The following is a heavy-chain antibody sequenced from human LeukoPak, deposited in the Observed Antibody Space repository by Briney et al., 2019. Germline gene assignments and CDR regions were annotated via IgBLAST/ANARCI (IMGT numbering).Heavy chain of an antibody. CDR3: ARGGYDILTGYYMYFQH. CDR1: GYSIRSGCY. D-gene: IGHD3-9*01. CDR2: IYHSGST. J-gene: IGHJ1*01. V-gene: IGHV4-38-2*01. Sequence: SETLSLTCAVSGYSIRSGCYWGWIRQPPGKGLEWIGSIYHSGSTYYNPSLKSRVTISVDTSKNHFSLNLSSVTAADTAVYYCARGGYDILTGYYMYFQHWGQGTLVSVSS.